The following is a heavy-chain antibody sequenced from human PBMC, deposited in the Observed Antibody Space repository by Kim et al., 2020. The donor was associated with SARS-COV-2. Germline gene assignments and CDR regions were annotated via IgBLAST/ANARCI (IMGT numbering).Heavy chain of an antibody. CDR1: GGSINNFY. CDR2: VYYSGST. D-gene: IGHD3-3*01. Sequence: SETLSLTCTVSGGSINNFYWSWIRQPPGQGLEWIGYVYYSGSTTYNPSLNSRLTMSVDTSKNQFSLKLTSVTAADTAVYYCARHGVAAARRVDPWGQGILVTVSS. J-gene: IGHJ5*02. CDR3: ARHGVAAARRVDP. V-gene: IGHV4-59*08.